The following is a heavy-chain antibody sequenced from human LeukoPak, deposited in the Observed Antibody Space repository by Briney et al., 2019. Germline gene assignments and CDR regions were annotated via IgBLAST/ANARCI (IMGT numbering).Heavy chain of an antibody. J-gene: IGHJ4*03. CDR2: IYYSGST. V-gene: IGHV4-39*01. CDR3: ATSASSGYYDY. Sequence: TTSETLSLSCTVSGGSISSSSYYWGWIRQPPGKGLEWIGSIYYSGSTYYNPSLKSRVTISVDTSKNQFSLKLSSVTAADTAVHYCATSASSGYYDYWGHGTLVTVSS. CDR1: GGSISSSSYY. D-gene: IGHD3-22*01.